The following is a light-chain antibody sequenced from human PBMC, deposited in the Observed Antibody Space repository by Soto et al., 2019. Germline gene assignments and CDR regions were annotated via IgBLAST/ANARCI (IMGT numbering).Light chain of an antibody. Sequence: EIVLTQSPGTLSLSPGERATLSCRASQSVSSNLAWYQQKPGQAPRLLIYGASTRATGIPARFSGSGSGTEFTLTISSLQSEDFAVYYCQHYINWRRTFGQGTKVDIK. J-gene: IGKJ1*01. CDR3: QHYINWRRT. CDR2: GAS. CDR1: QSVSSN. V-gene: IGKV3-15*01.